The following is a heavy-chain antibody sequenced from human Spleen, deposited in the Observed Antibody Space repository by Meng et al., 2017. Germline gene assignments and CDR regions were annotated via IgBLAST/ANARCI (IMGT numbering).Heavy chain of an antibody. V-gene: IGHV4-34*01. J-gene: IGHJ6*02. D-gene: IGHD3-22*01. CDR2: INHSGST. Sequence: SQTLSLTCAVYGGSFSGYYWSWIRQPPGKGLEWIGEINHSGSTNYNPSLKSRVTISVDTSKNQFSLKLSSVTAADTAVYYCARAGYYYDSSGYYFQYYYYGMDVWGQGTTVTVSS. CDR3: ARAGYYYDSSGYYFQYYYYGMDV. CDR1: GGSFSGYY.